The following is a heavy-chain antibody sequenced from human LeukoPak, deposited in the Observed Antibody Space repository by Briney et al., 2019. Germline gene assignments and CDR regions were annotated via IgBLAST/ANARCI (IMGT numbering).Heavy chain of an antibody. D-gene: IGHD6-19*01. CDR3: ARAVAGILVGWFDP. CDR2: ITPNSGGT. Sequence: GASVKVSCKASGYTFTDYYIHWVRQAPGQGLEWMGWITPNSGGTNYAQNFQGRVTMTRDTSISTAYMELTRLTSDDTAVYYCARAVAGILVGWFDPWGQGTLVTVSS. J-gene: IGHJ5*02. CDR1: GYTFTDYY. V-gene: IGHV1-2*02.